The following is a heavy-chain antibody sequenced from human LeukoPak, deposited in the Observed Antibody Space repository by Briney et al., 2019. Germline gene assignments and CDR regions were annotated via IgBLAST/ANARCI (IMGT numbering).Heavy chain of an antibody. CDR2: IKQDGSEK. CDR1: GFTFSTYW. CDR3: ARTAGRGHFDY. J-gene: IGHJ4*02. Sequence: GGSLRLSCAASGFTFSTYWMIWVRQAPGKGLEWVANIKQDGSEKYYVDSVKGRFTISRDNAKNSLYLQMNSLRAEDTAVYYCARTAGRGHFDYWGQGTLVTVSS. D-gene: IGHD6-13*01. V-gene: IGHV3-7*01.